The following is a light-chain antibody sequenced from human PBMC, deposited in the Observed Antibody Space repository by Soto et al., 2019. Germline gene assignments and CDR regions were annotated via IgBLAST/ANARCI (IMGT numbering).Light chain of an antibody. V-gene: IGKV1-5*03. Sequence: GDRVTITCRASESIDSWLAWHQQKPGRAPKLLISKASSLESGVPSRFSGSGFGTDFTLTISSLQAEDVAVYYCQQYYSTPRTFGQGTKVDIK. CDR2: KAS. J-gene: IGKJ1*01. CDR1: ESIDSW. CDR3: QQYYSTPRT.